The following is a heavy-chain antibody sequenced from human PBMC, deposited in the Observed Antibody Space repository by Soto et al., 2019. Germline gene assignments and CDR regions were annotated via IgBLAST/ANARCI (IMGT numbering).Heavy chain of an antibody. D-gene: IGHD3-10*01. J-gene: IGHJ6*02. CDR2: ISYDGSNK. V-gene: IGHV3-30-3*01. CDR1: GFTFSSYS. Sequence: GGSLRLSCAASGFTFSSYSMHWVRQAPGKGLEWVAVISYDGSNKYYADSVKGRFTISRDNSKNTLYLQMNSLRAEDTAVYYCARDHGYYGSGSYLYYYYGMDVWGQGTTVTVSS. CDR3: ARDHGYYGSGSYLYYYYGMDV.